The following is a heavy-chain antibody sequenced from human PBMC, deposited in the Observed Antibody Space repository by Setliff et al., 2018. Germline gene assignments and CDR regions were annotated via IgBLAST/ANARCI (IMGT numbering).Heavy chain of an antibody. CDR3: ARDVFDFRTGQGGP. CDR1: GYTFTSYG. J-gene: IGHJ5*02. CDR2: ISAYNGDT. V-gene: IGHV1-18*01. Sequence: GASVKVSCKASGYTFTSYGISWVRQAPGQGLEWMGWISAYNGDTNYAQKLQGRVTMTTDTSTSTAYMELRSLRSDDTAVYYCARDVFDFRTGQGGPWGQGTRVTVSS. D-gene: IGHD3-3*01.